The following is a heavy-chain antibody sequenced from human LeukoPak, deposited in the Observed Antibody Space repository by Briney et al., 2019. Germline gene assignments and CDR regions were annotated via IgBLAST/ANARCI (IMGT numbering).Heavy chain of an antibody. CDR3: AKDEEYRYFAL. CDR1: GFTIRNSA. D-gene: IGHD2/OR15-2a*01. Sequence: GGSLRLSCAASGFTIRNSAMSWVRQAPGEGPEWVSAISASGATAYYADSVKGRFTISRDNSKNTLFLQMSTLRADDTAVYFCAKDEEYRYFALWGQGTLVTVSS. V-gene: IGHV3-23*01. J-gene: IGHJ4*02. CDR2: ISASGATA.